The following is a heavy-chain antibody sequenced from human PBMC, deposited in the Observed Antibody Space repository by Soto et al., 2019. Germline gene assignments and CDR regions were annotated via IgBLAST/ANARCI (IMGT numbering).Heavy chain of an antibody. D-gene: IGHD5-18*01. CDR2: IIPIFGTA. Sequence: QVQLVQSGAEVKKPWSSVKVSCKASGGTFSSYAISWVRQAPGQGLEWMGGIIPIFGTANYAQKFQGRVTITADESTSTAYMELSSLRSEDTAVYYCARDNDRDTAMVILDYYYYYGMDVWGQGTTVTVSS. CDR1: GGTFSSYA. V-gene: IGHV1-69*01. J-gene: IGHJ6*02. CDR3: ARDNDRDTAMVILDYYYYYGMDV.